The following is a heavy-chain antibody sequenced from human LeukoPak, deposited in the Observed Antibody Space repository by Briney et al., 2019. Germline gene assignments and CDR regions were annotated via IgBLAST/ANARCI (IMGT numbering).Heavy chain of an antibody. D-gene: IGHD1-14*01. CDR1: GGSFSGYY. CDR2: INHSGST. V-gene: IGHV4-34*01. Sequence: PSETLSLTCAVYGGSFSGYYWSWIRQPPGKGLEWIGEINHSGSTNYNPSLKSRVTISVDTSKNQFSLKLSSVTAADTAVYYCARDNVGFDPWGQGTLVTVSS. J-gene: IGHJ5*02. CDR3: ARDNVGFDP.